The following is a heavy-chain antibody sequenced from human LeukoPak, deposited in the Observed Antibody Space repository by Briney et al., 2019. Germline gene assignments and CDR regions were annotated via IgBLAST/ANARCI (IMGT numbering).Heavy chain of an antibody. V-gene: IGHV3-21*05. CDR3: TRDMSSCSWHALDH. D-gene: IGHD6-13*01. CDR1: GFTFSSYS. CDR2: IGGGSSDT. J-gene: IGHJ4*02. Sequence: GGSLRLSCAASGFTFSSYSMDWVRQAPGKGLEWVSYIGGGSSDTHYADSVKGRFTTSRDNAKNSVYLEMNSLRVEDTAVYYCTRDMSSCSWHALDHWGQGILVTVSS.